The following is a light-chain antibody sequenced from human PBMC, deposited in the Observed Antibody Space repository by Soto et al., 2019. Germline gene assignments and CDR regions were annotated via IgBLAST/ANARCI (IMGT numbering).Light chain of an antibody. CDR3: LLSYSGARQKV. J-gene: IGLJ1*01. V-gene: IGLV7-46*01. CDR2: DTS. Sequence: QAVATQEPSLTVSPGGTVTLTCGSSTGAVTSGHYPYWFQQKPGQAPRTLIYDTSNKHSWTPARFSGSLLGGKAALTLSGAQPEDEADYYCLLSYSGARQKVFGTGTKLTVL. CDR1: TGAVTSGHY.